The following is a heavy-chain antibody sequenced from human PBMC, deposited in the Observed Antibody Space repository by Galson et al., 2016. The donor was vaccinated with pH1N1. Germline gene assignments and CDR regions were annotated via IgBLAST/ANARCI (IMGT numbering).Heavy chain of an antibody. V-gene: IGHV4-4*02. CDR1: GGSISSRTW. CDR3: ARDGGDYGGAGQYKYFDT. J-gene: IGHJ5*02. CDR2: IYHIGGT. D-gene: IGHD4-23*01. Sequence: SETLSLTCAVSGGSISSRTWWSWVRQPPGQGLEWIGAIYHIGGTNYNPSLKSRVTISLHKSKNHFSLNLASVTAADTAVYYCARDGGDYGGAGQYKYFDTWGQGTLVTVSS.